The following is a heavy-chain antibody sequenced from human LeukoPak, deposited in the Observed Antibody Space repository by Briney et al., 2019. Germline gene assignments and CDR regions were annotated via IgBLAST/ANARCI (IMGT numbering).Heavy chain of an antibody. CDR3: TRTYSGIYPVHY. D-gene: IGHD1-26*01. J-gene: IGHJ4*02. V-gene: IGHV2-70*13. CDR1: GFSLSTSGMC. Sequence: SGPTLVNPTQTLTLTCTFSGFSLSTSGMCVSWIRQPPGKALEWLALIDWDADTYYSTSLKTRLTISKDTSKNQVVLTMTNMDPVDTATYYCTRTYSGIYPVHYWGQGILVTVSS. CDR2: IDWDADT.